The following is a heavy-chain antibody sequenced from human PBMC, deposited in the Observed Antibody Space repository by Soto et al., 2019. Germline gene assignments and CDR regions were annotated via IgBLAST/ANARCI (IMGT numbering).Heavy chain of an antibody. D-gene: IGHD3-10*01. J-gene: IGHJ4*02. V-gene: IGHV5-51*01. CDR1: GYRFTTYW. CDR2: IYPGDSDT. Sequence: GESLKISCEASGYRFTTYWIGWVRQMPGKGLEWVGLIYPGDSDTRYSPSFQGQVTISADKSITTAYLQWSSLKASDTAMYYCARNYGDLYYFDYWGQGTLVTVS. CDR3: ARNYGDLYYFDY.